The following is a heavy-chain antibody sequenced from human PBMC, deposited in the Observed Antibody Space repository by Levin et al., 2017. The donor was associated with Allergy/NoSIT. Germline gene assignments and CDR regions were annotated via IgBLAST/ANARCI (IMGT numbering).Heavy chain of an antibody. CDR2: IYYSGST. D-gene: IGHD3-22*01. CDR3: HNSGYYSGFDY. J-gene: IGHJ4*02. CDR1: GGSISRDNFY. V-gene: IGHV4-31*06. Sequence: SCTVSGGSISRDNFYWSWIRQHPGKGLEWIGYIYYSGSTYYNPSLKSRITMSVDTSKNQFSLQLSSVTAADTAVYYCHNSGYYSGFDYWGQGTRVSVSS.